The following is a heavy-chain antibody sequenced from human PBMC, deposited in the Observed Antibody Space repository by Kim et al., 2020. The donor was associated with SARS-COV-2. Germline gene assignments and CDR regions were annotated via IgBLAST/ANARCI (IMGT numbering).Heavy chain of an antibody. CDR1: GFIFNNYA. V-gene: IGHV3-23*01. CDR2: ISGSGDRT. Sequence: GGSLRLSCAASGFIFNNYAMTWVRQAPGKGLEWVSLISGSGDRTFYADSVKGRFTISRDNSKSTLYLQMNSLRAEDTAIYYCAKDLAARNTFDYWGQGTLVPVSS. J-gene: IGHJ4*02. D-gene: IGHD6-6*01. CDR3: AKDLAARNTFDY.